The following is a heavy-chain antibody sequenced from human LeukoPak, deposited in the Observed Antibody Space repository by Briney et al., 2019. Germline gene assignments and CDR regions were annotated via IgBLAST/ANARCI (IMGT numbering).Heavy chain of an antibody. Sequence: GGSLRLSCAASGFTFSSYAMHWVRQAPGKGLEWVAVISYDGSNRYYADSVKGRFTISRDNAKNTLYLQMDSLRAEDTAMYYCAREILEPGKTHEYWGQGTLVTVSS. V-gene: IGHV3-30*04. J-gene: IGHJ4*02. CDR3: AREILEPGKTHEY. D-gene: IGHD1-1*01. CDR2: ISYDGSNR. CDR1: GFTFSSYA.